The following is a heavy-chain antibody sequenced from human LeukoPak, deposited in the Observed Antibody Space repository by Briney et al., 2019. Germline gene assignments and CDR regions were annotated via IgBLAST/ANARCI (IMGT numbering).Heavy chain of an antibody. CDR1: GFTFSSYS. CDR3: TKAKGQSWLFSHY. Sequence: TGGSLRLSCAASGFTFSSYSMNWVRQAPGKGLEWVSSISSSSSSYIYYADSVKGRFTVSRDNSKSTVYLQMNDLRGEDTAVYYCTKAKGQSWLFSHYWGRGTLVTVSS. J-gene: IGHJ4*02. V-gene: IGHV3-21*01. D-gene: IGHD3-22*01. CDR2: ISSSSSSYI.